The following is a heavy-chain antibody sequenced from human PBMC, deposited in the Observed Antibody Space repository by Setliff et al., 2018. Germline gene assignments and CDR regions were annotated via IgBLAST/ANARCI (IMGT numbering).Heavy chain of an antibody. CDR1: GFTFSSYA. V-gene: IGHV3-23*01. Sequence: GGSLRLSCAASGFTFSSYAITWVRQAPGKGLEWVSMISGSAQTTYILDSVKGRFTISRDNTKNSLYLQMNSLRGEDTAVYHCTRDQDYYGMDVWGQGTTVTV. J-gene: IGHJ6*02. CDR3: TRDQDYYGMDV. CDR2: ISGSAQTT.